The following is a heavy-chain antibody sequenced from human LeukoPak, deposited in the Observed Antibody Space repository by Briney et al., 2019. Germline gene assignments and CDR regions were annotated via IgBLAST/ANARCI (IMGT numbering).Heavy chain of an antibody. V-gene: IGHV1-69*05. CDR2: IIPIFGTA. CDR3: ASSRGYSYGRIDY. CDR1: GGTFSSYA. J-gene: IGHJ4*02. Sequence: SVKVSCKASGGTFSSYAISWVRQAPGQGLEWMGGIIPIFGTANYAQKFQGRVTITTDESTSTAYMELSSLRSEDTAVYYCASSRGYSYGRIDYWGQGTLVTVSS. D-gene: IGHD5-18*01.